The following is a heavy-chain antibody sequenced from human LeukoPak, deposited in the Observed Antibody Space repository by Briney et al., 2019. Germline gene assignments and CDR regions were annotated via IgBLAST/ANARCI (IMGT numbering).Heavy chain of an antibody. CDR2: IYHSGST. CDR1: GVSITTYY. J-gene: IGHJ4*02. V-gene: IGHV4-59*13. CDR3: ARGGTL. Sequence: SETLSLTCTVSGVSITTYYWSWIRQPPGKGLEWIGYIYHSGSTNYNPSLKSRVTISVDTSKSEFSLKLTSVTAADTAVYYCARGGTLWGQGTLVTVSS.